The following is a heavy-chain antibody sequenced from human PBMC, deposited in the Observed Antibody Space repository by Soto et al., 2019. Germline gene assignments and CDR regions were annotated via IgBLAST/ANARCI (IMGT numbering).Heavy chain of an antibody. V-gene: IGHV3-30*18. CDR3: AKVGIYCSSTSCYVGPEGYYFDY. Sequence: GGSLRLSCAASGFTFSSYGMHWVRQAPGKGLEWVAVISYDGSNKYYADSVKGRFTISRDNSKNTLYLQMNSLRAEDTAVYYCAKVGIYCSSTSCYVGPEGYYFDYWGQGTLVTVSS. D-gene: IGHD2-2*01. J-gene: IGHJ4*02. CDR2: ISYDGSNK. CDR1: GFTFSSYG.